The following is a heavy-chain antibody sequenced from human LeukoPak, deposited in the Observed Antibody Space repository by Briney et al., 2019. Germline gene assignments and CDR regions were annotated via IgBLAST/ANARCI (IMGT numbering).Heavy chain of an antibody. J-gene: IGHJ2*01. CDR2: VYYSGST. V-gene: IGHV4-59*01. D-gene: IGHD6-13*01. CDR1: GGSISSYY. CDR3: ARGEPRIARPGAPPFDL. Sequence: SETLSLTCTVSGGSISSYYWQWIRQPPGNRLEWIGYVYYSGSTDYNPSLKSRVTISVDTSKNQFSLRLTSETAADTAVYYCARGEPRIARPGAPPFDLWGRGTLVTVSS.